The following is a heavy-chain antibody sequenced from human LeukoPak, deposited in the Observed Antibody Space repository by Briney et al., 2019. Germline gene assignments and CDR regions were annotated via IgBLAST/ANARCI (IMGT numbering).Heavy chain of an antibody. CDR1: GGTFSSYA. J-gene: IGHJ6*03. CDR3: ARSPNYYYYYMDV. CDR2: VIPIFGTA. Sequence: SVKVSCKASGGTFSSYAISWVRQAPGQGLEWMGGVIPIFGTANYAQKFQGRVTITTDESTSTAYMELSSLRSEDTAVYYCARSPNYYYYYMDVWGKGTTVTVSS. V-gene: IGHV1-69*05.